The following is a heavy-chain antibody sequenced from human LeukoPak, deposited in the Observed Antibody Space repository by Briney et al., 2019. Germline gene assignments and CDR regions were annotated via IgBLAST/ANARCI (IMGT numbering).Heavy chain of an antibody. J-gene: IGHJ3*02. CDR3: ARDAYSGYEDGAFDI. CDR2: INPNSGGT. V-gene: IGHV1-2*06. CDR1: GYTFTGYY. Sequence: GASVKVSCKASGYTFTGYYMHWVRQAPGQGLEWMGRINPNSGGTNYAQKFQGRVTMTRDTAISTAYMELSRLRSDDTAVYYCARDAYSGYEDGAFDIWGQGTMVTVSS. D-gene: IGHD5-12*01.